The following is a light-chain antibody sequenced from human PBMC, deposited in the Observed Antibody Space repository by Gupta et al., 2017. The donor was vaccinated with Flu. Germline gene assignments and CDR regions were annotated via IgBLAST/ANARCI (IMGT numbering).Light chain of an antibody. CDR3: MQALQTPQVT. J-gene: IGKJ4*01. CDR1: QSLLHSNGYNY. V-gene: IGKV2-28*01. Sequence: DIVMTQSPLSLPVTTGEPASNSCRSSQSLLHSNGYNYLDWYLQKPGQSPPPLIYLGSNRASGVPDRFSGSGSGTDFTLKISRVEAEDVGVYYCMQALQTPQVTFGGGTKVEIK. CDR2: LGS.